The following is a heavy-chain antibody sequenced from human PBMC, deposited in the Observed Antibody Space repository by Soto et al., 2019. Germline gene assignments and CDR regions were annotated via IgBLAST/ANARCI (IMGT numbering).Heavy chain of an antibody. CDR3: ARDTLNYYDSSGYVDY. CDR1: GFTFSSYG. D-gene: IGHD3-22*01. CDR2: IWYDGSNK. J-gene: IGHJ4*02. Sequence: QVQLVESGGGVVQPGRSLRLSCAASGFTFSSYGMHWVRQAPGKGLEWVAVIWYDGSNKYYADSVKGRFTISRDNSKNTLYRQMNSLRAEDTAVYYCARDTLNYYDSSGYVDYWGQGTLVTVSS. V-gene: IGHV3-33*01.